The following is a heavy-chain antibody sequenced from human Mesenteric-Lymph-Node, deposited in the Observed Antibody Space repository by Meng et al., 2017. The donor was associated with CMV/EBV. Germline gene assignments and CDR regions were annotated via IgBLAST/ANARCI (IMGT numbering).Heavy chain of an antibody. CDR1: GGSISSSNW. Sequence: SETLSLTCAVSGGSISSSNWWSWVRQPPGKGLEWIGEIYHSGSTNYNPSLKSRVTISVDKSKNQFSLKLSSVTAADTAVYYCARFSIAAAGPSTGYFDYWGQGTLVTVSS. D-gene: IGHD6-13*01. CDR3: ARFSIAAAGPSTGYFDY. J-gene: IGHJ4*02. V-gene: IGHV4-4*02. CDR2: IYHSGST.